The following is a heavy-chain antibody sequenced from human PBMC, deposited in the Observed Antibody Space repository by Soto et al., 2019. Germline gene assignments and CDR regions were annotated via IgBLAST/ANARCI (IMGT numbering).Heavy chain of an antibody. V-gene: IGHV3-74*01. D-gene: IGHD3-22*01. Sequence: VGSLRLSCAASGFTFSSYWMHWVRQAPGKGLVWVSRINSDGSSTNYADSVKGRFTISRDNAKNTLYLQMNSLRAEDTAVYYCTRVPTFDSNGYYPDFWGQGTLVTVSS. CDR1: GFTFSSYW. CDR3: TRVPTFDSNGYYPDF. J-gene: IGHJ4*02. CDR2: INSDGSST.